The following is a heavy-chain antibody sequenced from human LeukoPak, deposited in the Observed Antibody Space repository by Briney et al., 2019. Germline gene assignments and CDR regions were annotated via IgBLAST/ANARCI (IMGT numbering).Heavy chain of an antibody. CDR3: AKPDASTVTPYYFDY. D-gene: IGHD4-17*01. CDR2: ISGSGGST. V-gene: IGHV3-23*01. CDR1: GFTFSRYV. Sequence: GSLRLSCAASGFTFSRYVMSWVRQAPGKGLERVSTISGSGGSTYYAASVRGRFAISRDNSKNTLYLQMNSLRVEDTAMYYCAKPDASTVTPYYFDYWGQGTLVTVSS. J-gene: IGHJ4*02.